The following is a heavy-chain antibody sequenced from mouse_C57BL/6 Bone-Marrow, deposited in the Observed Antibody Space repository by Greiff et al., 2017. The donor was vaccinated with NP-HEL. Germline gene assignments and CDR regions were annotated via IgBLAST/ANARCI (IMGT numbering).Heavy chain of an antibody. V-gene: IGHV1-54*01. Sequence: QVQLKQSGAELVRPGTSVKVSCKASGYAFTNYLIEWVKQRPGQGLEWIGVINPGSGGTNYNEKFKGKATLTADKSSSTAYMQLSSLTSEDSAVYFCARWLLDYAMDYWGQGTSVTVSS. CDR3: ARWLLDYAMDY. D-gene: IGHD2-3*01. CDR1: GYAFTNYL. CDR2: INPGSGGT. J-gene: IGHJ4*01.